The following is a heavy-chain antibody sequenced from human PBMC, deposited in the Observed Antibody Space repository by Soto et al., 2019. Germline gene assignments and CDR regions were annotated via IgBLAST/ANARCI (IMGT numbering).Heavy chain of an antibody. D-gene: IGHD2-2*01. J-gene: IGHJ6*02. Sequence: QVQLVQSGAEVKKPGASVKVSCKASGYTFTSYGISWVRQAPGQGLEWMGWISAYNGNTNYAQKLQGRVTMTTDTSTSTAYRELRSLRSDDTAVYYCARLVVVPAASYYYYGMDVWGQGTTVTVSS. CDR3: ARLVVVPAASYYYYGMDV. CDR2: ISAYNGNT. CDR1: GYTFTSYG. V-gene: IGHV1-18*01.